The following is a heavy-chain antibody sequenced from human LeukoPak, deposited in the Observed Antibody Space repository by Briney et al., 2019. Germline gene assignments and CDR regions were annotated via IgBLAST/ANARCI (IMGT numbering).Heavy chain of an antibody. CDR3: ARVDTIFGVVIPYFDY. Sequence: PSETLSLTCTVSGGSISSYYWSWIRQPPEKGLEWIGYIYYSGSTNYNPSLKSRVTISVDTSKNQFSLKLSSVTAADTAVYYCARVDTIFGVVIPYFDYWGQGTLVTVSS. CDR1: GGSISSYY. V-gene: IGHV4-59*01. D-gene: IGHD3-3*01. CDR2: IYYSGST. J-gene: IGHJ4*02.